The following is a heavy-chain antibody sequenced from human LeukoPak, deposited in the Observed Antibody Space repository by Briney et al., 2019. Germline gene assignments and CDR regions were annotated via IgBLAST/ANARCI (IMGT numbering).Heavy chain of an antibody. CDR2: ISGSGGST. D-gene: IGHD5-12*01. Sequence: GGSLRLSCAASGFTFSSYAMSWVRQAPGKGLEWVSAISGSGGSTYYADSVKGRFTISRDNSKNTLYLQMNSLRAEDTAVYYCAQDRAWIEFYFWGQGTLVTVSS. CDR3: AQDRAWIEFYF. CDR1: GFTFSSYA. J-gene: IGHJ4*02. V-gene: IGHV3-23*01.